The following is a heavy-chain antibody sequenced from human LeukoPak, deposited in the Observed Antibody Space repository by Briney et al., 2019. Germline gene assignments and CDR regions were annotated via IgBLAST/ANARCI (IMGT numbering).Heavy chain of an antibody. Sequence: PGGSLRLSCAASGFTFSSYSMHWVRQAPGKGLEWVAVISYDGSNKYYADSVKGRFTISRDNSKNTLYLQMNSLRAEDTAVYYCAKGSSGWEVDYWGQGTLVTVSS. D-gene: IGHD6-19*01. V-gene: IGHV3-30*18. CDR1: GFTFSSYS. CDR3: AKGSSGWEVDY. CDR2: ISYDGSNK. J-gene: IGHJ4*02.